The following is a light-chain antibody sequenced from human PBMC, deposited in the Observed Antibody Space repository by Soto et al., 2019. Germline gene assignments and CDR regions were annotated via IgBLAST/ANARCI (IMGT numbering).Light chain of an antibody. V-gene: IGKV1-9*01. Sequence: DIQLTQSPSFLSASVGDRVTITCRASQGISSYLAWYQQKPGKAPKLLIYAASTLQSGVPSRFRGRGSGTEFTLTISSLQPEDFATYYCQQLNSYPRTFGPGTKVDIK. CDR1: QGISSY. CDR2: AAS. J-gene: IGKJ3*01. CDR3: QQLNSYPRT.